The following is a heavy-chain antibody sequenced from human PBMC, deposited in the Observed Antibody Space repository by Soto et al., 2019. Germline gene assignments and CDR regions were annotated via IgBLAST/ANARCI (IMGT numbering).Heavy chain of an antibody. CDR2: INYSGSNI. CDR3: VRVNTGYGKFDY. Sequence: PGGSLILSCAGSGFTFRNSEMFWVRQAPGKGLEWVSKINYSGSNIYYSKSVKGRFTISRDNAKNSLYLQMSSLTVEDTAVFYCVRVNTGYGKFDYWGQGILVTVSS. CDR1: GFTFRNSE. D-gene: IGHD5-12*01. J-gene: IGHJ4*02. V-gene: IGHV3-48*03.